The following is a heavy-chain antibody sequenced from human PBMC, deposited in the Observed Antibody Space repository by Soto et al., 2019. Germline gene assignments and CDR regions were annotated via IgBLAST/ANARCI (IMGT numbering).Heavy chain of an antibody. CDR1: GFTFSSYG. Sequence: QVQLVESGGGVVQPGMSLRLSCAASGFTFSSYGMHWVRQAPGKGLAWVAVISYDGSNKYYADSVKGRFTISRDNSKNTLYLQMNSLRAEDTAVYYCAKDLQGGNWFDPWGQGTLVTVSS. D-gene: IGHD1-1*01. J-gene: IGHJ5*02. CDR3: AKDLQGGNWFDP. CDR2: ISYDGSNK. V-gene: IGHV3-30*18.